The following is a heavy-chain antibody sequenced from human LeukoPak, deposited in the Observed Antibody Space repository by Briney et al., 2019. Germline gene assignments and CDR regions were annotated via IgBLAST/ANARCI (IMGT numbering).Heavy chain of an antibody. CDR3: ARGGIAVAGTTYFDY. CDR1: GGSFRGYY. D-gene: IGHD6-19*01. J-gene: IGHJ4*02. CDR2: INHSGST. Sequence: PSETLSLTCAVYGGSFRGYYWSWIRQPPGKGLECIGQINHSGSTNYNPSLKSRVTISIDTSKNQFSLKLSSVTAADTAVYYCARGGIAVAGTTYFDYWGQGTLVTVSS. V-gene: IGHV4-34*01.